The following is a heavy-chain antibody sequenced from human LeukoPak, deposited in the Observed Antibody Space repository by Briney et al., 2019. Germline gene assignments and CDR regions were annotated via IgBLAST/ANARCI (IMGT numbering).Heavy chain of an antibody. CDR2: ISYDGSNK. CDR1: GFTFSSYG. Sequence: GGSLRLSCAASGFTFSSYGMHWVRQAPGKGLEWVAVISYDGSNKYYADSVKGRFTISRDNSKNTLYLQMNSLRAEDTAVYYCAKVGRSSWAYYYYYYMDVWGKGTTVTVSS. D-gene: IGHD6-13*01. CDR3: AKVGRSSWAYYYYYYMDV. V-gene: IGHV3-30*18. J-gene: IGHJ6*03.